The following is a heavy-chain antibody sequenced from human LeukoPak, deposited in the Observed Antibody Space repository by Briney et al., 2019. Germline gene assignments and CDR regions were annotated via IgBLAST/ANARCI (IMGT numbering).Heavy chain of an antibody. Sequence: ASVKVSCKASGYTFTSSYMHWVRQAPGQGLEWMGWISGYNGNTNYGQKFQGRVTVTTDKSTSTAYMELRSLRSDDTAVYYCARGGGSGSNGMDVWGQGTTVTVSS. CDR3: ARGGGSGSNGMDV. D-gene: IGHD3-10*01. CDR2: ISGYNGNT. J-gene: IGHJ6*02. CDR1: GYTFTSSY. V-gene: IGHV1-18*04.